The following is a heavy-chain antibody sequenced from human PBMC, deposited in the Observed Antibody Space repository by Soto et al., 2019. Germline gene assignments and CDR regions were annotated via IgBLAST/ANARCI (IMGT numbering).Heavy chain of an antibody. V-gene: IGHV4-59*08. J-gene: IGHJ4*02. Sequence: QVQLQESGPGLVKPSETLSLTCTVSGGSISSYYWSWIRQPPGKGLEWIGYFYYSGRTNYNSSLDCRVTISVETSKTPFSLKLSSVTAADTAVYYCARRWGSAVDYWGQGNLVTVSS. CDR3: ARRWGSAVDY. D-gene: IGHD3-16*01. CDR2: FYYSGRT. CDR1: GGSISSYY.